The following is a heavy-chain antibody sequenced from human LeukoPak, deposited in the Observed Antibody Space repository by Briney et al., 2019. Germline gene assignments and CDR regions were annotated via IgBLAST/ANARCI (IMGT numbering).Heavy chain of an antibody. D-gene: IGHD3-16*01. CDR3: ARVRGVASYFDY. V-gene: IGHV4-34*01. CDR2: MYYTGST. CDR1: GGSFSGYY. Sequence: PSETLSLTCAVYGGSFSGYYWGWIRQPPGKGPEWIGGMYYTGSTYYNPSLKSRVTVSMDKSKNQFSLNLISVTAADTAVYYCARVRGVASYFDYWGQGTLVTVSS. J-gene: IGHJ4*02.